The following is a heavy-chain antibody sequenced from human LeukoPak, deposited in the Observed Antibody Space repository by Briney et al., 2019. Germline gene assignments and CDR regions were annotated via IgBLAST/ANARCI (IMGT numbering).Heavy chain of an antibody. D-gene: IGHD5-24*01. CDR3: ARERVVRWLQLVPY. J-gene: IGHJ4*02. CDR1: GFTFSDYY. Sequence: GGSLRLSCAASGFTFSDYYMSWIRQAPGKGLEWVSYISSSGSTIYYADSVKGRFTISRDNAKNSLYLQMNGLRAEDTAVYYCARERVVRWLQLVPYWGQGTLVTVSS. CDR2: ISSSGSTI. V-gene: IGHV3-11*01.